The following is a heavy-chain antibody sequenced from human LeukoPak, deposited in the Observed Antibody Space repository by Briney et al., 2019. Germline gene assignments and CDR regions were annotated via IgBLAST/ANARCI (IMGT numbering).Heavy chain of an antibody. J-gene: IGHJ4*02. Sequence: GGSLRLSCAASGFTLSSYAMSWVRQAPGKGLEWVSAISDSGNTYYADSVKGRFTISRDSSKNTLYLQMNSLRAEDTAVYYCARDGSWRYYDSSGYYYQGPDYWGQGTLVTVSS. D-gene: IGHD3-22*01. CDR2: ISDSGNT. CDR3: ARDGSWRYYDSSGYYYQGPDY. V-gene: IGHV3-23*01. CDR1: GFTLSSYA.